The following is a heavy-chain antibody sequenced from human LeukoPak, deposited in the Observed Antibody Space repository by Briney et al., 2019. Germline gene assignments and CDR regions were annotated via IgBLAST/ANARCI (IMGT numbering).Heavy chain of an antibody. V-gene: IGHV3-30*02. CDR1: GFTFSSYG. CDR3: AKALYSGYDWGVDY. Sequence: PGGSLRLSCAASGFTFSSYGMHWVRQAPGKGLEWVAFIRYDGSNKYYADSVKGRFTISRDNSKNTLYLQMNSLRAEDTAVYYCAKALYSGYDWGVDYWGQGTLVTVSS. D-gene: IGHD5-12*01. J-gene: IGHJ4*02. CDR2: IRYDGSNK.